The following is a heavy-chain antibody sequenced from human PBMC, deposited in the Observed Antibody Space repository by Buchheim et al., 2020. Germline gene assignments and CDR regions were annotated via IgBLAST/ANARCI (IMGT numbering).Heavy chain of an antibody. Sequence: QVQLQESGPGLVKPSQTVSLTCTVSGGSIGSGDTYWNWIRQPPGKGLEWIGYIYYSGNTYYNPSLRSRVTMSADTPKNQFSLNLSSVTAADTAVYYWGWSVGRRGWGWGQGTL. CDR2: IYYSGNT. CDR1: GGSIGSGDTY. D-gene: IGHD6-19*01. J-gene: IGHJ4*02. V-gene: IGHV4-30-4*01. CDR3: GWSVGRRGWG.